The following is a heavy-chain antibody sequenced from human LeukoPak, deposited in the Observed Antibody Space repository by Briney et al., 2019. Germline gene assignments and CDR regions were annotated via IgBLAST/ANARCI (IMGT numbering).Heavy chain of an antibody. CDR1: GGSISSYY. Sequence: SETLSLTCTVSGGSISSYYWSWIRQPAGKGLEWIGRIYTSGSTNYNPSLKSRVTMSVDTSKNQLSLKLSSVTAADTAVYYCARDLVRGSYKKKDAFDIWGQGTMVTVSS. CDR2: IYTSGST. J-gene: IGHJ3*02. CDR3: ARDLVRGSYKKKDAFDI. V-gene: IGHV4-4*07. D-gene: IGHD1-26*01.